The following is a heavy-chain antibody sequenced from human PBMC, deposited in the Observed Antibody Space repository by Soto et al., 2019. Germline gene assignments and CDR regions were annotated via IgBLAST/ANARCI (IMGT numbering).Heavy chain of an antibody. D-gene: IGHD1-1*01. CDR3: ARDVRELATVGADY. V-gene: IGHV1-46*01. CDR1: GYIFTSYY. Sequence: QVQLVQSGAEVKEPGSSVKVSCKTSGYIFTSYYMHWVRQAPGQGLEWMGIINASDGTTSYAQKLQGIVTMTRVTSTSTVYMELTSLRSEDTAVYYCARDVRELATVGADYWGQGTLVTVAA. CDR2: INASDGTT. J-gene: IGHJ4*02.